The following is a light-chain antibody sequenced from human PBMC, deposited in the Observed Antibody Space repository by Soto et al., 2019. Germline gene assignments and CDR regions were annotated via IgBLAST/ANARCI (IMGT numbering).Light chain of an antibody. V-gene: IGKV1-27*01. CDR3: QKYYSAPFT. CDR2: GAS. Sequence: DIQMTQSPSSLSASVGDGITITCRASQGISNYLAWYQQKPGEVPKLLIYGASTLQSGVPSRFSGSGSGTEFTLTVGSLQPEDVATYYCQKYYSAPFTFGPGTKVDIK. CDR1: QGISNY. J-gene: IGKJ3*01.